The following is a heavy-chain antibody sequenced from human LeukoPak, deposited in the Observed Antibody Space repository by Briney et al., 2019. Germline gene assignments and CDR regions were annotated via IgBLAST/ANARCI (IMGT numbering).Heavy chain of an antibody. CDR3: ARASSSGPYYFDY. CDR1: GGSISSGGYS. CDR2: IYHSGST. V-gene: IGHV4-30-2*01. J-gene: IGHJ4*02. Sequence: PSETLSLTCAVSGGSISSGGYSWSWIRQPPGKGLGWIGYIYHSGSTYYNPSLKSRVTISVDRSKNQFSLKLSSVTAADTAVYYCARASSSGPYYFDYWGQGTLVTVSS. D-gene: IGHD3-22*01.